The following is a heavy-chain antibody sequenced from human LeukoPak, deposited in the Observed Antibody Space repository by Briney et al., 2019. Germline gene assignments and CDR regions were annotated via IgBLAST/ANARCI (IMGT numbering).Heavy chain of an antibody. J-gene: IGHJ4*02. D-gene: IGHD1-14*01. Sequence: GGSLRLSCAASGFTLITFGMTWVGRAPGKGRGGGSSISSITSSYIHYADSVKGRFTISRDNVKNSLYLQMNSLRAEDTAVYYCARLGESTTDFDYWGQGTLVTVSS. V-gene: IGHV3-21*01. CDR2: ISSITSSYI. CDR1: GFTLITFG. CDR3: ARLGESTTDFDY.